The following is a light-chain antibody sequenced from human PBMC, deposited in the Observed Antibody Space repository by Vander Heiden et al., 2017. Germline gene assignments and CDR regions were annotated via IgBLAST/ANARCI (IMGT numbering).Light chain of an antibody. CDR3: QAWDSSTAQVV. Sequence: SYELTQPPPVSVSPGQTALITCSGDKLGDKYACWYQQKPGQSPVLVIYQDSKRPSGIPERVSGSNSGNTATLTISGTQAMDEADYYCQAWDSSTAQVVFGGGTKLTVL. J-gene: IGLJ2*01. CDR1: KLGDKY. CDR2: QDS. V-gene: IGLV3-1*01.